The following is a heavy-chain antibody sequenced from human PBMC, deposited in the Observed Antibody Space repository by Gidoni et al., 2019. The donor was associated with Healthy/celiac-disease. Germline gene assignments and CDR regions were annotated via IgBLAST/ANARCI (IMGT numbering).Heavy chain of an antibody. Sequence: QVQLPQWGAGLLKPSEPLSLTCAVYGGSFSGYYWSWIRKPPGKGLEWIGEINHSGSTNYNPSLKSRVTISVDTSKNQFSLKLSSVTAADTAVYYCARATEDGIVVVTGGFDYWGQGTLVTVSS. V-gene: IGHV4-34*01. CDR1: GGSFSGYY. CDR2: INHSGST. J-gene: IGHJ4*02. CDR3: ARATEDGIVVVTGGFDY. D-gene: IGHD3-22*01.